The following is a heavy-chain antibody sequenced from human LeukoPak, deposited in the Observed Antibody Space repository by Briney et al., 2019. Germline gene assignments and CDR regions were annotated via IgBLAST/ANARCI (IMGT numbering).Heavy chain of an antibody. V-gene: IGHV1-3*01. CDR2: INVGNGNT. D-gene: IGHD6-19*01. CDR1: GYTFTNYA. CDR3: ARAERGVAGFDY. Sequence: GASVTVSCEASGYTFTNYAMHWVRQAPGQRLEWMGWINVGNGNTKYSQKFQGRVTITRDTSASTAYMELSSLRSEDTAAYYCARAERGVAGFDYWGQGTLVTVSS. J-gene: IGHJ4*02.